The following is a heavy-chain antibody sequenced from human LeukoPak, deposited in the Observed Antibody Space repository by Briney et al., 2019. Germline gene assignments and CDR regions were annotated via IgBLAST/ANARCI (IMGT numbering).Heavy chain of an antibody. D-gene: IGHD7-27*01. V-gene: IGHV4-31*03. J-gene: IGHJ3*02. CDR3: ARRRTGDRGPDDAFDI. CDR1: GGSITSGGYY. CDR2: IYYSGST. Sequence: SQTLSLTCTVSGGSITSGGYYWNWIRQHPGKGLEWIGYIYYSGSTYYNPSLKSRVTISVDTSKNQFSLKLSSVTAADTAVYHCARRRTGDRGPDDAFDIWGQGTMVTVSS.